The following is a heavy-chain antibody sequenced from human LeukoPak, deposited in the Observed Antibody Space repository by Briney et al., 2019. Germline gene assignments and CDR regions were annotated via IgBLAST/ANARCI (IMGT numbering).Heavy chain of an antibody. CDR2: IYPGYSDT. CDR1: GYSFSSYW. D-gene: IGHD2-8*01. V-gene: IGHV5-51*01. CDR3: ARGTGVRYCSNGVCYTSDY. J-gene: IGHJ4*02. Sequence: GESLKISCNCSGYSFSSYWIGWVRQMPGQGLEWMVIIYPGYSDTSYIPSFQRQVTISVDKSISSAYLQWSTLKASDTAMYYCARGTGVRYCSNGVCYTSDYWGQGTLVTVSS.